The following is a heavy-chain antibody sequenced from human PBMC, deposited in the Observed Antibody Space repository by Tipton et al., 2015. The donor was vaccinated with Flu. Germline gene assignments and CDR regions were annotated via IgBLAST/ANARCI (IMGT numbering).Heavy chain of an antibody. J-gene: IGHJ4*02. D-gene: IGHD3-22*01. V-gene: IGHV4-31*03. Sequence: TLSLTCIVSGGSLSSCGYYWSWIRQHPGKGLEWIGYIYYSGSTYYNPSLKSRVTISVDTSKNQCSLKLTSVTAADTAVYYCACAGHGYYDSSGSDYWGQGTLVTVSS. CDR3: ACAGHGYYDSSGSDY. CDR1: GGSLSSCGYY. CDR2: IYYSGST.